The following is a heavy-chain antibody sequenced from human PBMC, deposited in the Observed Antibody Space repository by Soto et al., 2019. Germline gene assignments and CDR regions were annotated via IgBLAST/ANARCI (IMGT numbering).Heavy chain of an antibody. CDR2: ISGGGTYT. Sequence: EVQLVESGGGLVKPGGSLRLSCAASGFTFSNYNMNWVRQAPGKGLEWVSFISGGGTYTYYADSVKGRFTISRDNAKNTVYIHGDSMRADGQAMYYCGTDIWGDSSGYSLRAEFDYRGQGPLVTVSS. CDR3: GTDIWGDSSGYSLRAEFDY. J-gene: IGHJ4*02. V-gene: IGHV3-21*06. D-gene: IGHD3-22*01. CDR1: GFTFSNYN.